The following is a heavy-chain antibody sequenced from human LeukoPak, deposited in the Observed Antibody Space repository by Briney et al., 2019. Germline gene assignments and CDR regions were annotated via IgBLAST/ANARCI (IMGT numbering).Heavy chain of an antibody. D-gene: IGHD4-17*01. CDR1: GFTVSSYS. J-gene: IGHJ6*02. Sequence: GGSLRLSCAASGFTVSSYSMNWVRQAPGKGLEWVSSISSSSSYIYYADSVKGRFTISRDNAKNSLYLQMNSLRAEDTAVYYCARDDYGVYYYYYGMDVWGQGTTVTVSS. V-gene: IGHV3-21*01. CDR2: ISSSSSYI. CDR3: ARDDYGVYYYYYGMDV.